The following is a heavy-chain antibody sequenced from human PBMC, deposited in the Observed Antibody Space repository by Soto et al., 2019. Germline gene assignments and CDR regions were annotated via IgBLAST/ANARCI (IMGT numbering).Heavy chain of an antibody. CDR1: GYTFNRHS. CDR3: ARRYYYDSRSWYFDL. D-gene: IGHD3-22*01. V-gene: IGHV1-18*01. Sequence: GASVKVSCKASGYTFNRHSISWVRQAPGQGLEWMGWISAYNGDTNYAQNLQGRVTMTTDTSTSTAYMELRSLRSDDTAVYYCARRYYYDSRSWYFDLWGRGTLVTVSS. J-gene: IGHJ2*01. CDR2: ISAYNGDT.